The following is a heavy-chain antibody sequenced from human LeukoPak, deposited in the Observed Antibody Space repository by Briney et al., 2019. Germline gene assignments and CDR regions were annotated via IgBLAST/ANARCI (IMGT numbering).Heavy chain of an antibody. V-gene: IGHV1-2*02. CDR1: GYTFTGYY. D-gene: IGHD3-10*01. J-gene: IGHJ4*02. CDR3: ARDGDTLQPDFDC. Sequence: GASVKVSCKASGYTFTGYYMHWVRQAPGQGLEWMGWINPNSGGTNYAQKFQGRVTMTRDTSITTAYMELSRLGSDDTAVYFCARDGDTLQPDFDCWGQGTLVTVSS. CDR2: INPNSGGT.